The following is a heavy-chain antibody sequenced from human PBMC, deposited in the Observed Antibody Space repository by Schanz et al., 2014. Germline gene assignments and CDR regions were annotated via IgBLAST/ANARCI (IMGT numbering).Heavy chain of an antibody. V-gene: IGHV3-21*01. CDR3: ARANYRRKINFDY. J-gene: IGHJ4*02. D-gene: IGHD3-10*01. Sequence: DVQLLESGGGLVQPGGSLRLSCAASGFTFNSYAMTWVRQAPGKGLEWVSSISSSSSYIYYADSVKGRFTISRDNSKNTLYLQMNSLRAEDTAVYYCARANYRRKINFDYWGRGTLGTVSS. CDR1: GFTFNSYA. CDR2: ISSSSSYI.